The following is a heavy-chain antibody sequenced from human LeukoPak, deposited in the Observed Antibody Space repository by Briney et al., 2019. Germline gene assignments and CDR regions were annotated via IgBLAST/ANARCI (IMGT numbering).Heavy chain of an antibody. CDR1: GFTFSSYG. V-gene: IGHV3-23*01. J-gene: IGHJ4*02. CDR2: ISGSGGST. D-gene: IGHD2/OR15-2a*01. Sequence: RAGGSLRLSCAASGFTFSSYGMSWVRQAPGKGLEWVSAISGSGGSTYYADSVKGRFTISRDNSKNSLYLQMNSLRAEDTAVYYCARSGDLYDIDFDYWGQGTLVTVSS. CDR3: ARSGDLYDIDFDY.